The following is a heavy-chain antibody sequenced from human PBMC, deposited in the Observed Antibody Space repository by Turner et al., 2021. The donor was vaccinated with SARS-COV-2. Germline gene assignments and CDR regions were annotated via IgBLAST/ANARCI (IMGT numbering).Heavy chain of an antibody. CDR1: GFTFSSYN. J-gene: IGHJ6*02. D-gene: IGHD1-20*01. CDR2: ISNSRSYI. CDR3: ARDRIVRNWNDVPKPTYGMDV. Sequence: EMQLVESGGGLVKPGGSLRLSCAASGFTFSSYNMNWVRQAPGKGLEWVSSISNSRSYIYYADSGKGRFTISRDNAKNSLYLQMNSLRAEDTAVYYCARDRIVRNWNDVPKPTYGMDVWGQGTTVTVSS. V-gene: IGHV3-21*01.